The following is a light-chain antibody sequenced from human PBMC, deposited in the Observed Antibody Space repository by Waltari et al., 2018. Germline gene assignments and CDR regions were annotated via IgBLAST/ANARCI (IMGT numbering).Light chain of an antibody. CDR2: AAS. J-gene: IGKJ2*01. CDR3: QQYGSSPGT. Sequence: EIVLTQSPGTLSLSPGERATLSCRASQSVTNRYLAWYQQKPGQAPRLLIYAASTRATGIPDRFSGSGSGTDFTLTIARLEPEDFAVYSCQQYGSSPGTFGQGTKVEF. V-gene: IGKV3-20*01. CDR1: QSVTNRY.